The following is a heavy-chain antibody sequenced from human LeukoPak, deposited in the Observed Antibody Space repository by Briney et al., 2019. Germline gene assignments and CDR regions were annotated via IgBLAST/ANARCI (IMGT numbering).Heavy chain of an antibody. V-gene: IGHV1-18*01. CDR2: ISAYDANT. CDR3: ARVGLTYPWLDY. D-gene: IGHD1-26*01. Sequence: ASVKVSCKASGYTFTSYGISWVRQALGQGLEWMGWISAYDANTNYAPKLQGRVTVTTDTSTSTAYMELRSLRSDDTAVYYCARVGLTYPWLDYWGQGTLVTVSS. J-gene: IGHJ4*02. CDR1: GYTFTSYG.